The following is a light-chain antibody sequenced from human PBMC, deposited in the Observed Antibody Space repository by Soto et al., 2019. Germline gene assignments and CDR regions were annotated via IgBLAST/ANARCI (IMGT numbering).Light chain of an antibody. CDR1: QTISHD. Sequence: EVVMTQSPATVSVSPGEGVTLSCSASQTISHDLAWYQQKPGQAPRLLIYGASTRATGVPARFSGGGSGTEFTLSISSLQSEDCAFYYCQQNNKWPPVTFGVGTKVEIK. CDR2: GAS. J-gene: IGKJ4*01. CDR3: QQNNKWPPVT. V-gene: IGKV3-15*01.